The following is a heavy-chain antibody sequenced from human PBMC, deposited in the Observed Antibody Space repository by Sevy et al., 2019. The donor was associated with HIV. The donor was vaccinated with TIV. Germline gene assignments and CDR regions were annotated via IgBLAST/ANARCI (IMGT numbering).Heavy chain of an antibody. J-gene: IGHJ4*02. CDR1: GFTFSNYA. V-gene: IGHV3-23*01. D-gene: IGHD3-22*01. CDR3: AKDWDPSRGSGYYYEGGFDY. Sequence: GGSLRLSCAASGFTFSNYAMNWVRQAPGKGLEWVSGISGSGGSGDKTNYADSVKGRFTISRDDSKNSLYLQLNSLRAEDTAIYYCAKDWDPSRGSGYYYEGGFDYWGQGTLVTVSS. CDR2: ISGSGGSGDKT.